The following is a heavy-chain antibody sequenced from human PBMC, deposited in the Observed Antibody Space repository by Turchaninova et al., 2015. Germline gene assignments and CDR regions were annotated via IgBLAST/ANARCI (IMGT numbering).Heavy chain of an antibody. Sequence: EVQLVQSGAEVKKPGESLRISCKGSGYSFTSYWISWVRQMPGKGLEWMGRIGPSAFYPNYSPSFQGHVPIPADKSISTAYRKWSSLKASETAMYYCARWIPYGDFDYWGQGTLVTVSS. D-gene: IGHD4-17*01. CDR1: GYSFTSYW. CDR3: ARWIPYGDFDY. V-gene: IGHV5-10-1*03. J-gene: IGHJ4*02. CDR2: IGPSAFYP.